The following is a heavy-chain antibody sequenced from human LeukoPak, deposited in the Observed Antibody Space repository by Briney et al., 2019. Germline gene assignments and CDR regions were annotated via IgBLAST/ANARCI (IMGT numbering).Heavy chain of an antibody. Sequence: SETLSLTCTVSGGSITTDTYYWGWIRQPPGKGLEWIGTIYYTGHTYYTPSLESRITISLDTSKNQFSLTLTSVTAADTAIYYCATFFSSWSQGILVTVSS. D-gene: IGHD3-3*01. CDR3: ATFFSS. J-gene: IGHJ5*02. CDR2: IYYTGHT. CDR1: GGSITTDTYY. V-gene: IGHV4-39*01.